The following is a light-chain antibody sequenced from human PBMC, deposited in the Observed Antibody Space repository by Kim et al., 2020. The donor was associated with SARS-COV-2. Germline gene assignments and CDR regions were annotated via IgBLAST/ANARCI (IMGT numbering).Light chain of an antibody. CDR2: DAS. V-gene: IGKV1-27*01. J-gene: IGKJ1*01. Sequence: DIQMTQSPSSLSASVGDRVTITCRASQGISNSLAWYQQKPGKGPKVLIYDASTLQSGVQSRFSGSGSGTDFTLTISSLQPEDVATYYCKKYNSAPWTLGQGTKVDIK. CDR1: QGISNS. CDR3: KKYNSAPWT.